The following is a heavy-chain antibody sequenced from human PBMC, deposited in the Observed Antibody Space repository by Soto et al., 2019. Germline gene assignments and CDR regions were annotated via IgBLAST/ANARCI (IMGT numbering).Heavy chain of an antibody. J-gene: IGHJ5*02. V-gene: IGHV3-7*03. D-gene: IGHD3-16*01. CDR3: AGDGVRNGAYNGWLDP. CDR1: GFSFSSYW. CDR2: IKQDGREK. Sequence: GGSLRLSCVASGFSFSSYWMTWVRQAPGKGLEWVANIKQDGREKYYVASVKGRFTISRDNDKNLLYLQMDSLTPDDTAVYYCAGDGVRNGAYNGWLDPWGQGTLVTVSS.